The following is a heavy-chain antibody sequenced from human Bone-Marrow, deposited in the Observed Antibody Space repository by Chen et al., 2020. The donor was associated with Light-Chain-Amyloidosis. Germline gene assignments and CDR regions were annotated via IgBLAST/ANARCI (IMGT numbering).Heavy chain of an antibody. CDR3: AGHSGYHYFDN. V-gene: IGHV4-39*01. J-gene: IGHJ4*02. Sequence: QLQLQESGPGLVKPSETLSLTCTVSGGSLSSSTYYWGWIRQPPGKGLEWIGTIYYSGGTYYNPSLKSRVTISVDTSKNQFPLNLGSVTAADTAVYYCAGHSGYHYFDNWGQGTPVTVSS. CDR2: IYYSGGT. CDR1: GGSLSSSTYY. D-gene: IGHD5-12*01.